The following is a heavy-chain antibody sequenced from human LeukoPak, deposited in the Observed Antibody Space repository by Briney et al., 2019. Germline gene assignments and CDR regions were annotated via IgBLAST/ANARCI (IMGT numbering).Heavy chain of an antibody. J-gene: IGHJ4*02. CDR1: GFTFSSYG. Sequence: PGRSLRLSCAASGFTFSSYGMHWVRQAPGKGLEWVAVISYDGSNKYYADSVKGRFTISRDNSKNTLYLQMNSLGAEDTAVYYCAKDGNLVYWGQGTLVTVSS. V-gene: IGHV3-30*18. CDR3: AKDGNLVY. D-gene: IGHD1-26*01. CDR2: ISYDGSNK.